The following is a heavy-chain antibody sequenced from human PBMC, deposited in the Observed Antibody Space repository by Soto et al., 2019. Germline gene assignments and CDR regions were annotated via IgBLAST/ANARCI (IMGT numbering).Heavy chain of an antibody. CDR3: ARNENKTPYYYDSSGYGSLSWFDP. D-gene: IGHD3-22*01. CDR2: ISAYNGNT. Sequence: ASVKVSCKASGYTFTSYGISWVRPAPGQGLEWMGWISAYNGNTNYAQKLQGRVTMTTDTSTSTAYMELRSLRSDDTAVYYCARNENKTPYYYDSSGYGSLSWFDPWGQGTLVTVSS. V-gene: IGHV1-18*01. CDR1: GYTFTSYG. J-gene: IGHJ5*02.